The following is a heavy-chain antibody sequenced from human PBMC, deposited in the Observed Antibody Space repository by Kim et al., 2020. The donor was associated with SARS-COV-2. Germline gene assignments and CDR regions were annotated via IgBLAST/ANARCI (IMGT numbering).Heavy chain of an antibody. Sequence: SETLSLTCTVSGGSISSYYWSWIRQPAGKGLEWIGRIYTSGSTNYNPSLKSRVTMSVDTSKNQFSLKLSSVTAADTAVYYCARCSTYYYDSSGYYCDAFDIWGQGTMVTVSS. CDR2: IYTSGST. CDR3: ARCSTYYYDSSGYYCDAFDI. CDR1: GGSISSYY. V-gene: IGHV4-4*07. D-gene: IGHD3-22*01. J-gene: IGHJ3*02.